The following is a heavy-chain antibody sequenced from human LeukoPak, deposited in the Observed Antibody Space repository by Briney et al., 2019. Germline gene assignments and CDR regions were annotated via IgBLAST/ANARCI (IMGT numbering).Heavy chain of an antibody. CDR1: GYTFIGYY. J-gene: IGHJ4*02. Sequence: ASVKVSCKASGYTFIGYYIHWVRQAPGQGLEWMGWIDANRGGTNYAQKFQGRVTMTRDTSISTAYMELSSLRSDDTAVYFCARVGVEATATFDYWGQGTRVTVSS. CDR2: IDANRGGT. V-gene: IGHV1-2*02. CDR3: ARVGVEATATFDY. D-gene: IGHD1-26*01.